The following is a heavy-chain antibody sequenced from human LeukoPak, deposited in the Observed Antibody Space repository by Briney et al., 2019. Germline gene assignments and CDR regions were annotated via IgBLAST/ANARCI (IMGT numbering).Heavy chain of an antibody. CDR2: INPNSGDT. J-gene: IGHJ4*02. Sequence: AAVKVSCKASGYTFTDYYMYWVRQAPGQGLESMGGINPNSGDTFYAQKFQGRVTMTRDTSISTAYMALRRLRSDDTAVYYCARVMKATVRTSNFDYWGQGTLVTVSS. CDR1: GYTFTDYY. V-gene: IGHV1-2*02. CDR3: ARVMKATVRTSNFDY. D-gene: IGHD4-17*01.